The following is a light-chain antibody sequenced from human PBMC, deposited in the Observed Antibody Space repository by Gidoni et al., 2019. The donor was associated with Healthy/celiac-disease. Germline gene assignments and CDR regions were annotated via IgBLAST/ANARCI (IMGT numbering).Light chain of an antibody. CDR2: GNS. J-gene: IGLJ2*01. CDR3: QSYDSSLSGVV. Sequence: QSVLTQPPSVSGDPGQRVTISCTGSSSNIGAGYDVHWYQQLPGTAPKLHIYGNSNRPSGVPDRFSGSKSGTSASLAITGLQAEDEADYYCQSYDSSLSGVVFGGGTKLTVL. CDR1: SSNIGAGYD. V-gene: IGLV1-40*01.